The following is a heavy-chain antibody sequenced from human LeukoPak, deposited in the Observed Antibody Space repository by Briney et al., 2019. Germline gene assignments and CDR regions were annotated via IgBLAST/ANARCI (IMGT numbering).Heavy chain of an antibody. CDR2: FDLEDGET. CDR1: GYTLTEVS. J-gene: IGHJ4*02. CDR3: ATDRYSSSWYYFDY. Sequence: ASVKVSCKVSGYTLTEVSMHWGRRSPGKGLEWVGGFDLEDGETIYAQNFQGRVNMTEDTSTDTAYMELSSLRSEDTAVYYCATDRYSSSWYYFDYWGQGTLVTVSS. V-gene: IGHV1-24*01. D-gene: IGHD6-13*01.